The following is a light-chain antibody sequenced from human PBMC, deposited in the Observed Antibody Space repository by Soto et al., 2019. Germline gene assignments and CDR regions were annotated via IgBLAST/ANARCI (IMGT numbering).Light chain of an antibody. CDR3: CSYAGSTSLL. CDR2: EDT. V-gene: IGLV2-23*02. CDR1: SSDVGSYNL. Sequence: QSVLTHPASVSGSPGQSITISCTGTSSDVGSYNLVSWYQQHPDKAPKLMIYEDTKRPSGVSNRFSGSKSGNTASLTLSGLQAEDEADYYCCSYAGSTSLLFGGGTKLTVL. J-gene: IGLJ2*01.